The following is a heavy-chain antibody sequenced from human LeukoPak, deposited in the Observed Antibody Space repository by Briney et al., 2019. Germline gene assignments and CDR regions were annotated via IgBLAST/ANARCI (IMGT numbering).Heavy chain of an antibody. D-gene: IGHD4-17*01. Sequence: SVKVSCEASGGTFSSYAISWVRQAPGQGLEWMGGIIPIFGTANYAQKFQGRVTITADESTSTAYMELSSLRSEDTAVYYCARGVSVTTGLNWFDPWGQGTLVTVSS. CDR1: GGTFSSYA. V-gene: IGHV1-69*13. CDR3: ARGVSVTTGLNWFDP. J-gene: IGHJ5*02. CDR2: IIPIFGTA.